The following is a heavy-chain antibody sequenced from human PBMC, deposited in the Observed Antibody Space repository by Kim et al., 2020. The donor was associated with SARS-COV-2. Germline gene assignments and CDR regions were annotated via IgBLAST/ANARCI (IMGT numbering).Heavy chain of an antibody. D-gene: IGHD6-13*01. J-gene: IGHJ4*02. CDR2: FDPEDGET. V-gene: IGHV1-24*01. Sequence: ASVKVSCKVSGYTLTELSMHWVRQAPGKGLEWMGGFDPEDGETIYAQKFQGRVTMTEDTSTDTAYMELSSLRSEDTAVYYCATADSHKIAAAGKSGDYWGQGTLVTVSS. CDR1: GYTLTELS. CDR3: ATADSHKIAAAGKSGDY.